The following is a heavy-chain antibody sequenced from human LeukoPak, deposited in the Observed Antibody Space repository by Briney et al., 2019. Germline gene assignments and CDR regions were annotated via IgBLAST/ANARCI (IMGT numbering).Heavy chain of an antibody. V-gene: IGHV3-74*01. D-gene: IGHD2-8*01. Sequence: GESLRLSCAASGFTFSSHWMHWVRQTPGKGLMWVSHMNSDGSSTTYADSAKGRFTISRDNAKNTLYLQMNSLRADDTALYYCARDVLGQGVDYWGQGTLVTVSS. CDR3: ARDVLGQGVDY. J-gene: IGHJ4*02. CDR1: GFTFSSHW. CDR2: MNSDGSST.